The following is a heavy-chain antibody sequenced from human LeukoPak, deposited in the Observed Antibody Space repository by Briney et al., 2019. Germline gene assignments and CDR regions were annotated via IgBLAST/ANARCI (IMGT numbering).Heavy chain of an antibody. Sequence: WLRQPPGKGLEWMPNIKHDRCEKYYVDSVKGRFTISRDTAKNSLYLQMNSLRAEDTAAYYCARASARGRFYYYYCMDVWGQVPTVTVSS. CDR2: IKHDRCEK. V-gene: IGHV3-7*05. J-gene: IGHJ6*02. CDR3: ARASARGRFYYYYCMDV. D-gene: IGHD3-16*01.